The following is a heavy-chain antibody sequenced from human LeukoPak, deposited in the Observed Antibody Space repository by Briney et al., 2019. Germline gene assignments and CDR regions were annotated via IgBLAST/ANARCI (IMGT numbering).Heavy chain of an antibody. V-gene: IGHV3-53*01. Sequence: GGSLRLSCAASGFTVSNNYMSWVRQAPGKGLEWVSVIYSIGTTYYADSVKGRFTISRDNSKNTVCLQMNSLRGEDTAVYYCATGGFYGSGSLDYWGQGTLVTVSS. D-gene: IGHD3-10*01. J-gene: IGHJ4*02. CDR1: GFTVSNNY. CDR3: ATGGFYGSGSLDY. CDR2: IYSIGTT.